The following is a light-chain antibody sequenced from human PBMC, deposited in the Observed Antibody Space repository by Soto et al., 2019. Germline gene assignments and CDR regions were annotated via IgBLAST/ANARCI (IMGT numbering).Light chain of an antibody. V-gene: IGLV2-11*01. CDR3: CSYAGSYTHV. CDR1: SSDVGRYNY. CDR2: DVT. J-gene: IGLJ1*01. Sequence: QSALTQPRSVSGSPGQSVTISCTGTSSDVGRYNYVSWYQQHPGKAPKLIIYDVTKRPSGVPDRFSGSKSGNTASLTISGFQAEDEADYYCCSYAGSYTHVFGTGTKVTVL.